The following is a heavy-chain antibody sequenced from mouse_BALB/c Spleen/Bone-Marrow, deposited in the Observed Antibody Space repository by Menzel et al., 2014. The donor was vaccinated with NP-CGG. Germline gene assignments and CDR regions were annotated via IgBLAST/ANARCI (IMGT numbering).Heavy chain of an antibody. V-gene: IGHV1-54*01. J-gene: IGHJ1*01. CDR1: GYAFTNYL. D-gene: IGHD1-1*01. Sequence: QVQLQQSGAELVRPGTSVTVSCKASGYAFTNYLIEWVKQRPGQGLEWIGVINPGSGDTNYNEKFKGKATLTAAKSSNTAYMQFSSLTSDDSAVYFCARRYYVYWCFDVWGAETTVTVAS. CDR2: INPGSGDT. CDR3: ARRYYVYWCFDV.